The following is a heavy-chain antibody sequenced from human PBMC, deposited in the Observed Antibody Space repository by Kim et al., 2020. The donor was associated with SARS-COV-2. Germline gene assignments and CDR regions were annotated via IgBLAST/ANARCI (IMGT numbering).Heavy chain of an antibody. V-gene: IGHV1-18*01. Sequence: TNHAQKLQGRGTMTTDTSTSPAYMELRSLRSDDTAVYYCARGIAARPFDYWGQGTLVTVSS. J-gene: IGHJ4*02. CDR2: T. CDR3: ARGIAARPFDY. D-gene: IGHD6-6*01.